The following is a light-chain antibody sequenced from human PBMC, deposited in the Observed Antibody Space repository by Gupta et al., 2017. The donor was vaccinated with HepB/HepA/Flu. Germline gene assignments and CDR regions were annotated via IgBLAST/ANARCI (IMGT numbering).Light chain of an antibody. CDR2: GNS. V-gene: IGLV1-40*01. CDR3: QSYDSSLSGSGV. J-gene: IGLJ1*01. CDR1: SSNIGAGYD. Sequence: QSVLTQPPSVSRAPGQRVTISCPGCSSNIGAGYDVHWYQQLPGTAPKLLIYGNSNRPSGVPDRFSGSKSGTSASLAITGLQAEDEADYYCQSYDSSLSGSGVFGTGTKVTVL.